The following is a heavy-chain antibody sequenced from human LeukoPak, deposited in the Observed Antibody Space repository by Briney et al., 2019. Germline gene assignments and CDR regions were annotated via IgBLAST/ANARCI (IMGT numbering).Heavy chain of an antibody. J-gene: IGHJ4*02. Sequence: GESLKISCKASGYSFTNYWIGWVRQMPGKGLEWMWIIYPSDSDIRYSPSFQGQVTISADKSINTAYLQWSSLKASDTAIYYCARAGTSNYRFFDSWGQGTLVTVSS. CDR1: GYSFTNYW. CDR2: IYPSDSDI. V-gene: IGHV5-51*01. CDR3: ARAGTSNYRFFDS. D-gene: IGHD4-4*01.